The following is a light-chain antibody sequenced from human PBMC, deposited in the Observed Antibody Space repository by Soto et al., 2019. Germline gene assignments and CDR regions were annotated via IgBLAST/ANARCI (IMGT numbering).Light chain of an antibody. CDR1: QAIYNY. CDR2: AAS. V-gene: IGKV1-27*01. CDR3: QKFSAVPT. J-gene: IGKJ4*01. Sequence: DIQMTQSPSSLSASVGDRVTITCRASQAIYNYLAWYQQKPGKVPTLLISAASTLQSGVPSRFSGSGSGTDFTLTISSRQPEDGATYYCQKFSAVPTFGGGAKVEI.